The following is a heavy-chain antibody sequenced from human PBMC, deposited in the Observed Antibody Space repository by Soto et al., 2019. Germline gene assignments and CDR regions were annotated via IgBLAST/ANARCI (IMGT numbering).Heavy chain of an antibody. V-gene: IGHV4-4*07. CDR1: GGSISSSY. D-gene: IGHD2-2*01. Sequence: QVQLQESCPGLVKPSETLSLTCTVSGGSISSSYWSWIRQPAGKALEWIGRIYTSGSTNYNPSLQIPVTTSVGTSNNEFSLTLSSVTTEDTAAYYCSIGIDQLALGYSGQATLLTVSS. CDR2: IYTSGST. J-gene: IGHJ4*02. CDR3: SIGIDQLALGY.